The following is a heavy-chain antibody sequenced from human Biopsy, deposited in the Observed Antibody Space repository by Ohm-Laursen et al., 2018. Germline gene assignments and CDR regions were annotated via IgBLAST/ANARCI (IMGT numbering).Heavy chain of an antibody. CDR3: ARRHNDGSGYHYFDY. J-gene: IGHJ4*02. CDR1: TISITNFGDQ. CDR2: VSYWGTT. D-gene: IGHD3-22*01. Sequence: SDTLSLTCSVSTISITNFGDQWDWIRQAPGKGLEWTGTVSYWGTTHYNPSLTSRVTISIDRSQSQFSMRLSSVAAADTAVYYCARRHNDGSGYHYFDYWGQGIRVSVSS. V-gene: IGHV4-39*01.